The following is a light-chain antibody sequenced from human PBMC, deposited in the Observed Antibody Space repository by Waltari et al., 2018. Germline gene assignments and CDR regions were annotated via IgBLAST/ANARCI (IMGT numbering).Light chain of an antibody. CDR2: LTS. Sequence: DIQMTQSPSSLSASVGDRVTITCRASQGISNSLAWYQQKPGKAPKLLLYLTSRLESVFPSRFSGSGSGTDYTLTISILQTEDFATYYCQQHYSSLWTFGQGTTVEIK. CDR1: QGISNS. J-gene: IGKJ1*01. CDR3: QQHYSSLWT. V-gene: IGKV1-NL1*01.